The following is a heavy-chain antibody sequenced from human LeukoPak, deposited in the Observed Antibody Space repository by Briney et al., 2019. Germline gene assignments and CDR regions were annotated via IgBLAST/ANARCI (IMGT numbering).Heavy chain of an antibody. CDR2: ISAYNGYT. J-gene: IGHJ3*02. D-gene: IGHD3-22*01. CDR3: ARDGHRRYHYDSSGREDAFDI. CDR1: GYTFTNYG. Sequence: ASVKVSCKTSGYTFTNYGISWVRQAPGQGLEWMGWISAYNGYTNCAQKLQGRVTMTTDTSTSTAYMELRSLRSDDTAVYYCARDGHRRYHYDSSGREDAFDIWGQGTVVTVSS. V-gene: IGHV1-18*01.